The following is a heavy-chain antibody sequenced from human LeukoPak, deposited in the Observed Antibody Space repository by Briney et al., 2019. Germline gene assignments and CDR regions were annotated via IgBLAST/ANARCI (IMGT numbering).Heavy chain of an antibody. CDR1: GGSFSGYY. CDR2: INHSGST. V-gene: IGHV4-34*01. CDR3: ARSQGIWFGELHYYGMDV. Sequence: SETLSLTCAVYGGSFSGYYWSWIRQPPGKGLEWIGEINHSGSTNYNPSLKSRVTISVDTSKNQFSLKLSSVTAADTAVYYCARSQGIWFGELHYYGMDVWGQGTTVTVSS. J-gene: IGHJ6*02. D-gene: IGHD3-10*01.